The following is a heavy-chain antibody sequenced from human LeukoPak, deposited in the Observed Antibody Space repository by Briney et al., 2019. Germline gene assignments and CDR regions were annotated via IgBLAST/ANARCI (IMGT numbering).Heavy chain of an antibody. CDR2: IIPIFGTA. V-gene: IGHV1-69*13. CDR3: ARDYSDNSGTIDY. CDR1: GGTFSSYA. J-gene: IGHJ4*02. D-gene: IGHD4-23*01. Sequence: SVKVSCKASGGTFSSYAISWVRQAPGQGLEWMGGIIPIFGTANYAQKFQGRVTITADESTSTAYMELSSLRSEDTAVYYCARDYSDNSGTIDYWGQGTLVTISS.